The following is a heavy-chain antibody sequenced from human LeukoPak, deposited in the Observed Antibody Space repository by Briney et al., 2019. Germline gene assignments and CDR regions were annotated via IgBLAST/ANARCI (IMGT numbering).Heavy chain of an antibody. D-gene: IGHD6-19*01. J-gene: IGHJ4*02. V-gene: IGHV4-34*01. CDR1: GGSFSGYY. Sequence: PSETLSLTCAVYGGSFSGYYWSWIRQPPGKGLEWIGEINHSGSTNYNPSLKSRVTISVDTSKNQFSLKLSSVTAADTAVYYCASGQWLADYWGQGTLVTVSS. CDR3: ASGQWLADY. CDR2: INHSGST.